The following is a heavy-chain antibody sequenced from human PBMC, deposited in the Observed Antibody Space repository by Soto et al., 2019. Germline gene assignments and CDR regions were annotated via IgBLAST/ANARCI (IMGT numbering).Heavy chain of an antibody. CDR3: ARDQPLQPPIDCGMDV. D-gene: IGHD5-18*01. CDR2: ISAYNGNT. V-gene: IGHV1-18*01. CDR1: GYTFTSYG. Sequence: ASVKVSCKASGYTFTSYGISWVRQAPGQGLEWMGWISAYNGNTNYAQKLQGRVTMTTDTSTSTAYMELRSLRSDDTAVYYCARDQPLQPPIDCGMDVWGQGTTVTVSS. J-gene: IGHJ6*02.